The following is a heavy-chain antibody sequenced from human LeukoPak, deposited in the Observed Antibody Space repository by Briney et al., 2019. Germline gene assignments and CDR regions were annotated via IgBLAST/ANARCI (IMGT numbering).Heavy chain of an antibody. V-gene: IGHV4-59*08. CDR3: AREREHYDILTGYYRGFDY. Sequence: PSETLSLTCTVSGGSISSYYWSWIRQPPGKGLEWIGYIYYSGSTNYNPSPKSRVTISVDTSKNQFSLKLSSVTAADTAVYYCAREREHYDILTGYYRGFDYWGQGTLVTVSS. D-gene: IGHD3-9*01. CDR1: GGSISSYY. CDR2: IYYSGST. J-gene: IGHJ4*02.